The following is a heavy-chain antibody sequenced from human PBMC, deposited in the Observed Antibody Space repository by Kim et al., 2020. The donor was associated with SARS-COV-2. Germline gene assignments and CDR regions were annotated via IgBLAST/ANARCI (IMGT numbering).Heavy chain of an antibody. CDR1: GGSISSSSYY. J-gene: IGHJ4*02. CDR2: IYYSGST. V-gene: IGHV4-39*01. Sequence: SETLSLTCTVSGGSISSSSYYWGWIRQPPGKGLEWIGSIYYSGSTYYNPSLKSRVTISVDTSKNQFSLKLSSVTAADTAVYYCASLDYEGSGSYYKVGGYWGQGTLVTVSS. D-gene: IGHD3-10*01. CDR3: ASLDYEGSGSYYKVGGY.